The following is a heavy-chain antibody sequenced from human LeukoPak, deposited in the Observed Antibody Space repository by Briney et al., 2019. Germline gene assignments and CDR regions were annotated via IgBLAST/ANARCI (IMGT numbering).Heavy chain of an antibody. Sequence: PGGSLRLSCVASGFTSNNHAMIWVRPAPGKGLEWVSATSATGGSTYYANSVKGRFTISRDNSKQTLYLQMNSLRLEDTAVYYCARGGLEWLLYSQLDFWGQGTLVTESS. CDR2: TSATGGST. J-gene: IGHJ4*02. CDR3: ARGGLEWLLYSQLDF. D-gene: IGHD3-3*01. V-gene: IGHV3-23*01. CDR1: GFTSNNHA.